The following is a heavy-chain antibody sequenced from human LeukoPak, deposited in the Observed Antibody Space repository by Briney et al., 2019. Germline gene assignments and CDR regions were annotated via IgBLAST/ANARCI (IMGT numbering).Heavy chain of an antibody. CDR2: INPNSGGT. Sequence: ASVKVSCKASGYTFTGYYIHWVRQAPGQGLEWMGWINPNSGGTNYAQKFQGRVTMPRDTSITTAYMVLSGLRSDDTAIYYCARGKLAAPGRTGYNWFDPWGQGTLVTVSS. D-gene: IGHD6-13*01. CDR1: GYTFTGYY. J-gene: IGHJ5*02. CDR3: ARGKLAAPGRTGYNWFDP. V-gene: IGHV1-2*02.